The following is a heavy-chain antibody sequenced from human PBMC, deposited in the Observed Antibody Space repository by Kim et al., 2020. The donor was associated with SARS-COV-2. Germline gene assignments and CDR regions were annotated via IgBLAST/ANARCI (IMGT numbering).Heavy chain of an antibody. CDR2: INPSGGST. CDR3: ARENSPRNTYGFWSGYSNYYYYYMDV. CDR1: GYTFTSYY. Sequence: ASVKVSCKASGYTFTSYYMHWVRQAPGQGLEWMGIINPSGGSTSYAQKFQGRVTMTRDTSTSTVYMELSSLRSEDTAVYYCARENSPRNTYGFWSGYSNYYYYYMDVWGKGTTVTVSS. D-gene: IGHD3-3*01. J-gene: IGHJ6*03. V-gene: IGHV1-46*01.